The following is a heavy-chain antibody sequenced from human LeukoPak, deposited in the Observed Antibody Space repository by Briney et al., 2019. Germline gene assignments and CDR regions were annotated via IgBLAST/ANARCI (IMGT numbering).Heavy chain of an antibody. CDR2: IYTSGST. D-gene: IGHD2-8*02. V-gene: IGHV4-4*09. CDR3: ARQKCTSAHRPTKKAFYI. CDR1: GSISGYY. J-gene: IGHJ3*02. Sequence: SETLSLTCTVSGSISGYYWSWIRQPPGKGLEWIGYIYTSGSTNYNPSLESRVTISVDTSKNQFSLDLSSVTAADTAVYYCARQKCTSAHRPTKKAFYIRGQGTMVTVSS.